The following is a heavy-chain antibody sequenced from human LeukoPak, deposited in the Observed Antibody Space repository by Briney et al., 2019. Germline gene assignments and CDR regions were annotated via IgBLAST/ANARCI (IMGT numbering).Heavy chain of an antibody. J-gene: IGHJ5*02. CDR2: FYSRGNT. CDR3: PGEGGNWFDP. V-gene: IGHV4-59*01. CDR1: GASINDYS. Sequence: SETLSLTCTVSGASINDYSWSWIRQPPGEGLEWIGYFYSRGNTKYNPSLKSRVTISIDTAKNQFSLKLSSVTPADTAVYYCPGEGGNWFDPWGQGTLVTVSS. D-gene: IGHD1-26*01.